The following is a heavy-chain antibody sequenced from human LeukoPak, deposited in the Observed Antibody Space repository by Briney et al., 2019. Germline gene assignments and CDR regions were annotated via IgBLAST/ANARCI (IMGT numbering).Heavy chain of an antibody. D-gene: IGHD1-26*01. CDR1: GLTVSATS. J-gene: IGHJ3*01. CDR2: ILDDGRI. CDR3: GSYRRAYDV. V-gene: IGHV3-53*01. Sequence: GGSLRLSCAASGLTVSATSMTWVRQAPGKGLEWVSDILDDGRIYYADSVKGRFTISRDHSQNKVNLQMDNLRAEDAAIYYCGSYRRAYDVWGQGTVVTVAS.